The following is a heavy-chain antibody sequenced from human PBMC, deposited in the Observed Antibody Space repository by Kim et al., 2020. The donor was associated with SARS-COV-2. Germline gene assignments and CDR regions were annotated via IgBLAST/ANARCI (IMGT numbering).Heavy chain of an antibody. V-gene: IGHV4-34*01. Sequence: SETLSLTCAVYGGSFSGYYWSWIRQPPGKGLEWIGEINHSGSTNYNPSLKSRVTISVATSKNQFSLKLSSVTAADTAVYYCARGTTGYGSGSYYVPYYYYGMDVWGQGTPVTVSS. CDR2: INHSGST. CDR3: ARGTTGYGSGSYYVPYYYYGMDV. CDR1: GGSFSGYY. D-gene: IGHD3-10*01. J-gene: IGHJ6*02.